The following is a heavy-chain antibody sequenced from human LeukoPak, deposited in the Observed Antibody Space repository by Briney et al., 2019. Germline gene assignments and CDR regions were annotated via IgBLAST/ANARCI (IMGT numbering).Heavy chain of an antibody. D-gene: IGHD4-17*01. Sequence: PGGSLRLSCAASGFTFSSYAMSWVRQAPGKGLEWVSAISGSGGSTYYADSVKGRSTISRDNSKNTLYLQMNSLRAEDTAVYYCAKADYGDYGYYYYGMDVWGKGTTVTVSS. CDR2: ISGSGGST. CDR1: GFTFSSYA. CDR3: AKADYGDYGYYYYGMDV. V-gene: IGHV3-23*01. J-gene: IGHJ6*04.